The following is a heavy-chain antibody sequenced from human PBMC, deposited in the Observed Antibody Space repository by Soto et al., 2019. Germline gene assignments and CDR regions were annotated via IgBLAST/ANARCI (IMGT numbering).Heavy chain of an antibody. J-gene: IGHJ4*02. CDR3: ARGPGGDGYVFDY. Sequence: QVQLVQSGAEVKKPGASVKVSCKASGYTFTSYAMHWVRQAPGQRLEWMGWINAGNANTKYSQKFQGRVTITRDTSARTAYMELSSLRSEDTAVYYCARGPGGDGYVFDYWGQGTLVTVSS. CDR2: INAGNANT. D-gene: IGHD3-22*01. V-gene: IGHV1-3*01. CDR1: GYTFTSYA.